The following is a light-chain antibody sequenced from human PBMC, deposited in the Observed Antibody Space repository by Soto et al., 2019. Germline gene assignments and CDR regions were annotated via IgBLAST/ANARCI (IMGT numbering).Light chain of an antibody. J-gene: IGKJ5*01. CDR1: QSVSSY. CDR2: DAS. Sequence: EIVLTQSPATLSLSPGERATLSCRASQSVSSYLAWYQQKPGQAPRLLIYDASNRATGIPARFSGSGSGTDFTLTISSLDPADFAVYYCQQRRNWPPITFGQGTRLEIK. CDR3: QQRRNWPPIT. V-gene: IGKV3-11*01.